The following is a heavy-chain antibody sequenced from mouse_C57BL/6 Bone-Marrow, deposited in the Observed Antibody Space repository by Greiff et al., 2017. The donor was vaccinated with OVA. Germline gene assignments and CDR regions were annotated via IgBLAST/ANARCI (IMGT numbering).Heavy chain of an antibody. J-gene: IGHJ3*01. CDR2: INPSSGYT. CDR3: AIYDYDGFAY. D-gene: IGHD2-4*01. CDR1: GYTFTSYT. V-gene: IGHV1-4*01. Sequence: VQLQQSGAELARPGASVKMSCKASGYTFTSYTMHWVKQRPGQGLEWIGYINPSSGYTKYNQKFKDKATLTVDKPSSTAYMQLSSLTSEDSAVYYCAIYDYDGFAYWGQGTLVTVSA.